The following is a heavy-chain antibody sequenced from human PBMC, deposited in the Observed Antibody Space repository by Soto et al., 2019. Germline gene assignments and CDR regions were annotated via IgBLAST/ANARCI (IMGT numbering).Heavy chain of an antibody. CDR3: ARVGNEYYYDSSGYYYYFDY. CDR1: GGSISSYY. Sequence: QVQLQESGPGLVKPSETLSLTCTVSGGSISSYYWSWIRQPPGKGLEWIGYIYYSGSNNYNPSLKGRGTISVDTSKHQFSLKLSSVTAADTAVYYCARVGNEYYYDSSGYYYYFDYWGQGTLVTVSS. V-gene: IGHV4-59*01. CDR2: IYYSGSN. J-gene: IGHJ4*02. D-gene: IGHD3-22*01.